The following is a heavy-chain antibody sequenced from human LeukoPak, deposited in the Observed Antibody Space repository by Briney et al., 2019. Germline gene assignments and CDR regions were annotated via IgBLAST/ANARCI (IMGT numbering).Heavy chain of an antibody. CDR3: AKDVGFGGADQGFDY. D-gene: IGHD3-10*01. CDR1: GFTFSSYA. V-gene: IGHV3-23*01. J-gene: IGHJ4*02. CDR2: ISGSGDST. Sequence: GGSLRLSCAASGFTFSSYAMSWVRQAPGKGLEWVSAISGSGDSTYYGDSVKGRFTISRDNSKNTLYLQMNSLRAEDTAVYYCAKDVGFGGADQGFDYWGQGTLVTVSS.